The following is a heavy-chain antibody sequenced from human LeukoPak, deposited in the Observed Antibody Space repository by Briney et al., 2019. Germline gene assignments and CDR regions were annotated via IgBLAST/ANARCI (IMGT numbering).Heavy chain of an antibody. Sequence: GGSLRLSCAASGFTFSSYAMSWVRQAPGKGLEWVSAISGSGGSTYYTDSVKGRFTISRDNSKNTLYLQMDSLRAEDTAVYYCAKSPVIVVRLNYFDYWGQGTLVTVSS. CDR1: GFTFSSYA. V-gene: IGHV3-23*01. D-gene: IGHD6-6*01. CDR3: AKSPVIVVRLNYFDY. J-gene: IGHJ4*02. CDR2: ISGSGGST.